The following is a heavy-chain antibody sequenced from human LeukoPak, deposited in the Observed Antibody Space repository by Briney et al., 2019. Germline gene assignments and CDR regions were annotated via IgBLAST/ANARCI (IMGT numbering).Heavy chain of an antibody. D-gene: IGHD4-17*01. Sequence: GSLRLSCAASGFTFSNARMSWVRHAPGKGLEWVGRIKSKTDGGTTDYAAPGKGRFTTSRDDSKNTLYLQMNSLKTEDTAVYYWTTVDYGDFIDYWGQGTLVTVSS. J-gene: IGHJ4*02. CDR2: IKSKTDGGTT. CDR1: GFTFSNAR. V-gene: IGHV3-15*01. CDR3: TTVDYGDFIDY.